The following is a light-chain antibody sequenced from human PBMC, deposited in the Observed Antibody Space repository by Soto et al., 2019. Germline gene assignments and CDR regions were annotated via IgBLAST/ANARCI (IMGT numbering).Light chain of an antibody. V-gene: IGLV1-36*01. Sequence: QSVLTQPPSVSEAPRQRVTISCSGSSSNIGNNAVNWYQLVPGKAPKLLIYYNDFRPSGVSDRFSGSKSGTSASLAISGLQAEDEADYYCAAWDDSLNGWVFGGGTKLTV. CDR3: AAWDDSLNGWV. CDR2: YND. J-gene: IGLJ3*02. CDR1: SSNIGNNA.